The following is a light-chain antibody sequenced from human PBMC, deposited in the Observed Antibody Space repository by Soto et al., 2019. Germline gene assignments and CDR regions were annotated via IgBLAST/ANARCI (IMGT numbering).Light chain of an antibody. CDR3: QQYCTYPWT. V-gene: IGKV1-5*03. CDR2: KAS. Sequence: DIQMTQSPSTLSASVGDRVTITCRASQTISTLLAWYQQRPGKAPNLLIYKASSLESGVPSRFSGSGSGTDFTLTISSLQPDDFATYFCQQYCTYPWTFGQGTKVEVK. CDR1: QTISTL. J-gene: IGKJ1*01.